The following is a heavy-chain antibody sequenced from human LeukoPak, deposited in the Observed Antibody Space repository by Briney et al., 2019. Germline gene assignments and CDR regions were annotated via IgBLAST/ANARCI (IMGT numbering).Heavy chain of an antibody. V-gene: IGHV1-58*02. D-gene: IGHD1-14*01. Sequence: SVNVSCKTSGFTFRTSAIQWVRQARGQRLEGIGWTVVGRGETKYAQDLQGRVTMTTDMSTSTAYLELSGLRSEDRAVYYCAAERYDGPCCWFDPWGQGTLVTVSS. J-gene: IGHJ5*02. CDR3: AAERYDGPCCWFDP. CDR1: GFTFRTSA. CDR2: TVVGRGET.